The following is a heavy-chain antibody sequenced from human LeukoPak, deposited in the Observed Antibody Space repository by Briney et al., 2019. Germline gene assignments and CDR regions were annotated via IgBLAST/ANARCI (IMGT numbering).Heavy chain of an antibody. CDR1: GVSFSTYS. CDR2: ISSGSSTI. V-gene: IGHV3-48*01. CDR3: ARAKFDPRAYYYYGMDV. Sequence: GGSLRLSCAASGVSFSTYSMNLVRQAPGKGLEWISYISSGSSTIFYADSVKGRFTISRDNAKNSLFLQMNSLRAEDTAVYYCARAKFDPRAYYYYGMDVWGQGTTVTVSS. D-gene: IGHD3-9*01. J-gene: IGHJ6*02.